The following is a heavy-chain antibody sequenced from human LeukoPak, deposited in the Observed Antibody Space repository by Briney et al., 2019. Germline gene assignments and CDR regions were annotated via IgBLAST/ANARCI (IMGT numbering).Heavy chain of an antibody. Sequence: PGGSLRLSCAASGFSFSRTWMSWVRQAPGKGPEWVANIEPDGNEKGYVNSVRGRFTISRDNAKNSLSLEMNSLRVEDTAVYYCARAYYWGQGTLVTVYS. CDR1: GFSFSRTW. D-gene: IGHD2-21*01. CDR3: ARAYY. V-gene: IGHV3-7*01. CDR2: IEPDGNEK. J-gene: IGHJ4*02.